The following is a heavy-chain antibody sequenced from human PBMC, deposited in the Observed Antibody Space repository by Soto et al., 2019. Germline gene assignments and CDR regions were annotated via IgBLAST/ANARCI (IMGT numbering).Heavy chain of an antibody. D-gene: IGHD2-2*02. CDR2: IYYSGST. Sequence: NPSETLSLTCPVSGGSIRSGDYYWSWICQPPGKGLEWIGYIYYSGSTYYNPSLKSRVTISVDTSKNQFSLKLSSVTAADTAVYYCARDMGGYCSSTSCYSPPENYYYGMDVWGQGTTVTVSS. CDR3: ARDMGGYCSSTSCYSPPENYYYGMDV. CDR1: GGSIRSGDYY. V-gene: IGHV4-30-4*01. J-gene: IGHJ6*02.